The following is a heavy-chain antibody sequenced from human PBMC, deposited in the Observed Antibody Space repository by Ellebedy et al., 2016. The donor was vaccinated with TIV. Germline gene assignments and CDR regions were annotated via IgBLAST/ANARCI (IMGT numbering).Heavy chain of an antibody. V-gene: IGHV4-39*01. CDR2: IYYSGST. J-gene: IGHJ4*02. Sequence: SETLSLXCTVSGGSISSGDYYWCWIRQPPGKGLEWIGSIYYSGSTYYNPSLKSRVTISVDTSKNQFSLKLSSVAAADTAVYYCASLAGSSWGQGILVTVSS. D-gene: IGHD5/OR15-5a*01. CDR1: GGSISSGDYY. CDR3: ASLAGSS.